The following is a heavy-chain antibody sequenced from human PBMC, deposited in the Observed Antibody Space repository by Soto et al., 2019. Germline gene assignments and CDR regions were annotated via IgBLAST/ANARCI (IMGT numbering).Heavy chain of an antibody. Sequence: SETLSLTCTVSGASISTYYWNWIRQPPGKGLEWIGYINYSGSTNYNPSLKSRVTISVDTSKNQFSLKLTSVTAADTALYYCARGGGYHDYWGQGTVVTV. V-gene: IGHV4-59*01. CDR3: ARGGGYHDY. CDR2: INYSGST. CDR1: GASISTYY. J-gene: IGHJ4*02. D-gene: IGHD1-26*01.